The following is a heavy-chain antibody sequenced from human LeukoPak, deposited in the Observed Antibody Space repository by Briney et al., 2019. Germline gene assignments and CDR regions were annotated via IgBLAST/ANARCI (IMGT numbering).Heavy chain of an antibody. J-gene: IGHJ4*02. Sequence: GGSLRLSCAAPGFTVSSNYMSWVRQAPGKGLEWVSVIYSGGSTYYADSVKGRFTISRDNSKNTLYLQMNSLRAEDTAVYYCARGTVVDYFDYWGQGTLVTVSS. D-gene: IGHD4-23*01. CDR1: GFTVSSNY. CDR3: ARGTVVDYFDY. V-gene: IGHV3-53*01. CDR2: IYSGGST.